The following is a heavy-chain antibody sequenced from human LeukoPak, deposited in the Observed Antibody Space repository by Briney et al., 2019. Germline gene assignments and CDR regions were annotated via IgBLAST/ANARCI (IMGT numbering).Heavy chain of an antibody. CDR1: GYTFTGYY. D-gene: IGHD3-10*01. J-gene: IGHJ4*02. Sequence: GASVKVSCKASGYTFTGYYMHWVRQAPGQGLEWMGRINPNSGGTNYERKFQGRVTMTRDTSISTAYMELSRLRSDDTAVYYCARRPPYYYGSGSLDIFDYWGQGTLVTVSS. CDR3: ARRPPYYYGSGSLDIFDY. V-gene: IGHV1-2*06. CDR2: INPNSGGT.